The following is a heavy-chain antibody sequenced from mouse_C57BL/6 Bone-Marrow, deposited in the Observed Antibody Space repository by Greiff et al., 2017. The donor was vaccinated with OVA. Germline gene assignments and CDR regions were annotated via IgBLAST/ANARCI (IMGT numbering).Heavy chain of an antibody. J-gene: IGHJ2*01. D-gene: IGHD4-1*01. Sequence: QVQLKQPGAELVRPGTSVKLSCKASGYTFTSYWMHWVKQRPGQGLAWIGVLDPSDSYTNYNQKFKGKATLTVDTSSSTAYMQLSSLTSEDSAVYYCARLGWDVDYWGQGTTLTVSS. CDR1: GYTFTSYW. CDR2: LDPSDSYT. CDR3: ARLGWDVDY. V-gene: IGHV1-59*01.